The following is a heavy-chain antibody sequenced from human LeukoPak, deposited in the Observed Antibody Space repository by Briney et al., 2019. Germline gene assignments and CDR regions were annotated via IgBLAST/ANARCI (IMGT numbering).Heavy chain of an antibody. D-gene: IGHD1-26*01. CDR1: GYTFTGYY. CDR3: ARSGELLPTEYFQH. J-gene: IGHJ1*01. V-gene: IGHV1-2*02. Sequence: ASVKVSCKASGYTFTGYYMHWVRQAPGLGLEWMGWINPNSGGTNYAQKFQGRVTMTRDTSISTAYMELSRLRSDDTAVYYCARSGELLPTEYFQHWGQGTLVTVSS. CDR2: INPNSGGT.